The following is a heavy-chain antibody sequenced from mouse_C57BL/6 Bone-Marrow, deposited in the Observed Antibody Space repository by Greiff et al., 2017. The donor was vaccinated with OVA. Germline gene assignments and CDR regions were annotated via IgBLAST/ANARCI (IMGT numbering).Heavy chain of an antibody. D-gene: IGHD2-1*01. V-gene: IGHV1-80*01. CDR2: IYPGDGDT. CDR1: GYAFSSYW. J-gene: IGHJ3*01. CDR3: ARGRGNYAWFAY. Sequence: QVQLKESGAELVKPGASVKISCKASGYAFSSYWMNWVKQRPGKGLEWIGQIYPGDGDTNYNGKFKGKATLTADKSSSTAYMQLSSLTSEDSAVYFCARGRGNYAWFAYWGQGTLVTVSA.